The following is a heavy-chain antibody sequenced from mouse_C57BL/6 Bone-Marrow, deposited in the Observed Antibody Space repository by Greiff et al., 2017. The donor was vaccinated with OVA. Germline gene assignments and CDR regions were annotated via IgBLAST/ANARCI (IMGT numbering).Heavy chain of an antibody. CDR1: GFTFSDYY. D-gene: IGHD2-3*01. Sequence: EVKVVESGGGLVQPGGSLKLSCAASGFTFSDYYMYWVRQTPEKRLEWVAYISNGGGSTYYPDTVKGRFTISRDNAKNTLYLQMSRLKSEDTAMYYCARRSYDGYPDWYFDVWGTGTTVTVSS. CDR3: ARRSYDGYPDWYFDV. J-gene: IGHJ1*03. CDR2: ISNGGGST. V-gene: IGHV5-12*01.